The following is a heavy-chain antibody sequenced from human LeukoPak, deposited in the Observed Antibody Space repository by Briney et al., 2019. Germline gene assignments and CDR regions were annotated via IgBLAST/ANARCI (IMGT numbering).Heavy chain of an antibody. V-gene: IGHV3-30*03. CDR2: ISYDGSNK. Sequence: GGSLRLSCAATGFTFSNFGMHWVRQAPGKGLNWVAVISYDGSNKYYADSVKGRFTISRDNSKNTLYLQMNSLRAEDTAVYYCARVWGELFPNWFDPWGQGTLVTVSS. CDR1: GFTFSNFG. CDR3: ARVWGELFPNWFDP. J-gene: IGHJ5*02. D-gene: IGHD3-10*01.